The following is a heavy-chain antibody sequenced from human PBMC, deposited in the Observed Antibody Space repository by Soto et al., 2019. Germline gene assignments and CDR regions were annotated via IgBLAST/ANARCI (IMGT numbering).Heavy chain of an antibody. CDR1: GFNFNNYG. V-gene: IGHV3-33*01. CDR3: ARRQISPPTRGAASARGGMDV. J-gene: IGHJ6*02. D-gene: IGHD6-25*01. CDR2: IWNDGNGY. Sequence: QVQLVESGGGVVQPGRSLRLSCAASGFNFNNYGMHWFRQAPGKGLEWVAVIWNDGNGYYYANSVKGRFNISRDNSKNTRYMQMSSLRAEDTAVYYCARRQISPPTRGAASARGGMDVWGQGTTVTVSS.